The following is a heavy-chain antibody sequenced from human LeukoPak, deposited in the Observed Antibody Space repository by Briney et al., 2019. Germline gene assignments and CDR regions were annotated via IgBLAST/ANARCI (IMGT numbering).Heavy chain of an antibody. V-gene: IGHV4-39*07. CDR2: IYHSGST. D-gene: IGHD5-18*01. Sequence: SETLSLTCTVSGGSISSSSYYWGWIRQPPGKGLEWIGSIYHSGSTYYNPSLKSRVTISVDTSKNQFSLKLSSVTAADTAVYYCARGYSYIYYFDYWGQGTLVTVSS. J-gene: IGHJ4*02. CDR1: GGSISSSSYY. CDR3: ARGYSYIYYFDY.